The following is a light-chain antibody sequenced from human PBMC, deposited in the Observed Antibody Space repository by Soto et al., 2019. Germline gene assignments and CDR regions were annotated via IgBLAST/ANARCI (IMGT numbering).Light chain of an antibody. Sequence: QSALTQPASVSGSPGQSITISCTGTSSDVGSHNLVSWYQQHPGQAPKLMIYEVSKRPLGVSARFPASKSGNTASLTICGLQAEDEADYYCCSYGGSTAVFGGGTQLTVL. V-gene: IGLV2-23*02. CDR2: EVS. CDR1: SSDVGSHNL. CDR3: CSYGGSTAV. J-gene: IGLJ7*01.